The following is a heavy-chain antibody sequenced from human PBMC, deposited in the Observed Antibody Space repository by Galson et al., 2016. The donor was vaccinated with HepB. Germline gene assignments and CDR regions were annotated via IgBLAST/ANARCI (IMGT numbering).Heavy chain of an antibody. Sequence: SLRLSCAASGFTFDDYGMNRVRQAPGKGLEWVSGLNWNGGSTAYADSVKGRFTISRDNSENSLYLQMNSLRDEDTAVYYCARSYGDYGFGPDYWGQGTLVTVSS. CDR2: LNWNGGST. J-gene: IGHJ4*02. V-gene: IGHV3-20*04. CDR3: ARSYGDYGFGPDY. CDR1: GFTFDDYG. D-gene: IGHD4-17*01.